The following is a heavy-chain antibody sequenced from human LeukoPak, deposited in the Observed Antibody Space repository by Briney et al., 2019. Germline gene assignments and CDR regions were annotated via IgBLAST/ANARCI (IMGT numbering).Heavy chain of an antibody. V-gene: IGHV4-34*01. D-gene: IGHD3-16*01. Sequence: GSLRLSCAASGFTFSSYGMYWVRQSPGKGLEWIGEINHSRSTNYNPSLKSRVTISVDTSKNQFSLKLSSVTAADTAVYYCGRQRAAIWGFDSWGQGTLVTVSS. CDR3: GRQRAAIWGFDS. CDR2: INHSRST. CDR1: GFTFSSYG. J-gene: IGHJ4*02.